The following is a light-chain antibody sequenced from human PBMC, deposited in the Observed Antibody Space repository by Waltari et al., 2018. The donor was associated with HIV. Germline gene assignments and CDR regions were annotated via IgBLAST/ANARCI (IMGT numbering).Light chain of an antibody. V-gene: IGLV1-51*01. Sequence: QSVLTQLPAMSAAPGQRVTISASGSAPNFGRDFVSWSKHVPGTAPKPTFYDNTKRHSGISDRFSGSKSGTSATLAITGLQNGDEAVYYCGTWDNRLSGGVFGGGTRLTVL. J-gene: IGLJ3*02. CDR3: GTWDNRLSGGV. CDR1: APNFGRDF. CDR2: DNT.